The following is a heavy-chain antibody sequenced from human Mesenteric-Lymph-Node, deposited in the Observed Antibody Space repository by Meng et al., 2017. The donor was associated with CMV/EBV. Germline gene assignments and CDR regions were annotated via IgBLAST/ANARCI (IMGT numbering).Heavy chain of an antibody. V-gene: IGHV1-69*06. CDR2: IVPDVGTP. J-gene: IGHJ4*02. Sequence: SVKVSCKASGPIFSSFGISWVRQAPGQRLEWMGGIVPDVGTPNYAPKFQGRVTITADKSTSTVYMELSSLRSEDTALYYCARPLERMAVSGPLDYWGQGTLVTVSS. CDR3: ARPLERMAVSGPLDY. D-gene: IGHD6-19*01. CDR1: GPIFSSFG.